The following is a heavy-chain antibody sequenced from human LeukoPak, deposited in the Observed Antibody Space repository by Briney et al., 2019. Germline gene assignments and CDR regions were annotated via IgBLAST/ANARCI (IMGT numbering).Heavy chain of an antibody. V-gene: IGHV3-30*04. D-gene: IGHD3-10*01. J-gene: IGHJ6*02. CDR2: ISYDGSNK. CDR3: ARDLSSMVRGVIITSGRDYHYGMDV. CDR1: GFTFSSYA. Sequence: GGSLRLSCAASGFTFSSYAMHWVRQAPGKGLEWVAVISYDGSNKYYADSVKGRFTISRDNSKNTLYLQMNSLRAEDTAVYYCARDLSSMVRGVIITSGRDYHYGMDVWGQGTTVTVSS.